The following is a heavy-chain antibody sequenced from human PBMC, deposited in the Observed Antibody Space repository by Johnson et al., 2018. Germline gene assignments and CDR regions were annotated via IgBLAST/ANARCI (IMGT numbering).Heavy chain of an antibody. CDR1: GFTFSSYW. CDR3: ARLVVPAAIGYYYYYGMDV. V-gene: IGHV3-7*01. Sequence: VQLVESGGGLVQPGGSXRLSCAASGFTFSSYWMSWVRQAPGKGLEWVANIKQDGSEKYYVDSVKGRFTISRDNAKNSLHLQMNSLRAEDKAVYYWARLVVPAAIGYYYYYGMDVWGQGTTVTVSS. J-gene: IGHJ6*02. D-gene: IGHD2-2*01. CDR2: IKQDGSEK.